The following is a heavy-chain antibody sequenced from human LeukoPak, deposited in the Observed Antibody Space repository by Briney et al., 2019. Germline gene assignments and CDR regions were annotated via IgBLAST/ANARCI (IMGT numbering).Heavy chain of an antibody. V-gene: IGHV3-21*01. J-gene: IGHJ3*02. D-gene: IGHD6-19*01. CDR2: ISGSSSYI. CDR1: GFTFSSYS. Sequence: GGSLRLSCAASGFTFSSYSMNWVRQAPGKGLEWVSSISGSSSYINYADSVKGRFTISRDNAQNSLFLQLNSLRAEDTAVYYCARDPYSSGWYKDAFDIWGQGTMVTVSS. CDR3: ARDPYSSGWYKDAFDI.